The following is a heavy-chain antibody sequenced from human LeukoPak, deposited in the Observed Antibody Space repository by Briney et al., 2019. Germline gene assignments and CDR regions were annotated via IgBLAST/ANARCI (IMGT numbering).Heavy chain of an antibody. V-gene: IGHV4-34*01. J-gene: IGHJ1*01. CDR1: GGSFSGYY. D-gene: IGHD1-7*01. CDR2: INHRGST. CDR3: ARGSRYNWNYDSHGTKYFQH. Sequence: SETLSLTCAFYGGSFSGYYWSWIRQPPGKGLEWIGEINHRGSTNYNPSLKSRVTISVDTSKNQFSLKLSSVTAADTAVYYCARGSRYNWNYDSHGTKYFQHWGQGTLVTVSS.